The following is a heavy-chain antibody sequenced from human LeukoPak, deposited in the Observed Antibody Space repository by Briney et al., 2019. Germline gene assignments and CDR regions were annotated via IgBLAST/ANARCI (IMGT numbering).Heavy chain of an antibody. V-gene: IGHV3-23*01. D-gene: IGHD3-22*01. CDR1: GFGFSTYA. Sequence: GGSLRLSCAASGFGFSTYAMSWVRQAPGKGLEWVSGISGSGRTSFYADSVKGRFTISRDNSKNTLYLQMNSLRVEDTAVYYCARVQREYYYDSSGIMGNWGQGTLVTVSS. CDR2: ISGSGRTS. CDR3: ARVQREYYYDSSGIMGN. J-gene: IGHJ4*02.